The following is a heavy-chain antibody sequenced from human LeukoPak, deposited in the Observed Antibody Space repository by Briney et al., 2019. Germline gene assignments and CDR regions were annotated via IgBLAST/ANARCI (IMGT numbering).Heavy chain of an antibody. CDR1: GYSFTSYW. CDR2: IYPGDSDT. V-gene: IGHV5-51*01. CDR3: ARRGGNYYDGSGYYYAFDI. J-gene: IGHJ3*02. D-gene: IGHD3-22*01. Sequence: RHGESLKISCKGSGYSFTSYWIGWVRQMPGKGLEWMGIIYPGDSDTSYSPSFQGQVTISADKFFSTAYLQWSSLKASDTAMYYCARRGGNYYDGSGYYYAFDIWGQGTMVTVSS.